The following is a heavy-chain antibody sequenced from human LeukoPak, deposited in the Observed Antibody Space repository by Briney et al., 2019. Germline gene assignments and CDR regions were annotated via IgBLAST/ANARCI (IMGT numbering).Heavy chain of an antibody. CDR2: ISGSGGST. Sequence: GGSLRLSCAASGFTFSSYAMSWVRQAPGKGLEWVPAISGSGGSTYYADSVKGRFTISRDNSKNTLYLQMNSLRAEDTAVYYCAKDRPYCSSTSCYIPLGDYYYGMDVWGQGTTVTVSS. CDR3: AKDRPYCSSTSCYIPLGDYYYGMDV. D-gene: IGHD2-2*02. J-gene: IGHJ6*02. V-gene: IGHV3-23*01. CDR1: GFTFSSYA.